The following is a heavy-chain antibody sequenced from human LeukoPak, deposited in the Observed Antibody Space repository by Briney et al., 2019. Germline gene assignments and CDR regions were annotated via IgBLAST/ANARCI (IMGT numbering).Heavy chain of an antibody. CDR3: ARPSGDRYYYYGMDV. J-gene: IGHJ6*02. CDR1: GYTFTGYY. V-gene: IGHV1-2*02. D-gene: IGHD7-27*01. Sequence: GASVKVSCKASGYTFTGYYMHWVRQAPGQGLEWVGWINPNSGGTNYAQKFQGRVTMTRDTSISTAYMELSRLRSDDTAVYYCARPSGDRYYYYGMDVWGQGTTVTVSS. CDR2: INPNSGGT.